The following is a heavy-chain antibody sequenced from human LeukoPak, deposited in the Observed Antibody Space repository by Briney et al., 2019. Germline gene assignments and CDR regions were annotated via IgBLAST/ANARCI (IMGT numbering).Heavy chain of an antibody. CDR1: GVSISSYY. V-gene: IGHV4-59*01. Sequence: SEALSLTCTVSGVSISSYYWSWIRQPPGKGQEWLGDIFYGGSTNYNPSLKSRVTISVDTSKNQFSLKLISVTAADTAVYYCARGITMIVDDAFDIWGQGTVVTVSS. CDR2: IFYGGST. D-gene: IGHD3-22*01. CDR3: ARGITMIVDDAFDI. J-gene: IGHJ3*02.